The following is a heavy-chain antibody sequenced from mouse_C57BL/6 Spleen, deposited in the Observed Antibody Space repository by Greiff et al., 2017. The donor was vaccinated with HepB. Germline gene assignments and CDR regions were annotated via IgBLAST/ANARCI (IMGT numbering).Heavy chain of an antibody. D-gene: IGHD1-1*01. CDR3: ARSHYYGSSYYFDY. CDR2: IYPRSGNT. Sequence: VQLQQSGAELARPGASVKLSCKASGYTFTSYGISWVKQRTGQGLEWIGEIYPRSGNTYYNEKLKGKATLTADKSSSTAYMALRSLPSEDSAVYFCARSHYYGSSYYFDYWGQGTTLTVSS. J-gene: IGHJ2*01. CDR1: GYTFTSYG. V-gene: IGHV1-81*01.